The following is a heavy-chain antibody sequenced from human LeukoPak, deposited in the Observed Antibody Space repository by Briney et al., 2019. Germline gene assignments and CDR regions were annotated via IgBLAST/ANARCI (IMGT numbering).Heavy chain of an antibody. Sequence: SVKVSCKASGGTFSSYAISWARQAPGQGLEWMGRIIPILGIANYAQKFQGRVTITADKSTSTAYMELSSLRSEDTAVYYCASGGLAAAKPKGIDYWGQGTLVTVSS. CDR3: ASGGLAAAKPKGIDY. CDR2: IIPILGIA. D-gene: IGHD6-13*01. V-gene: IGHV1-69*04. J-gene: IGHJ4*02. CDR1: GGTFSSYA.